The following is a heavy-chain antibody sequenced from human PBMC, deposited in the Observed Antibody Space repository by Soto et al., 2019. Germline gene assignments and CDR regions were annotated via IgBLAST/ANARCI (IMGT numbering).Heavy chain of an antibody. CDR3: ATVFDL. V-gene: IGHV3-74*01. CDR2: IDTDGGGT. CDR1: GFTLRSHR. Sequence: EVQLVESGGGLVQPGGSLRVSCAASGFTLRSHRIHWVRQAPGKGLEWVSRIDTDGGGTSYADSVKGRFTISTDNAKKTVYLQMNGLRAGDTPACCCATVFDLWGQGTLVTVSS. J-gene: IGHJ5*02.